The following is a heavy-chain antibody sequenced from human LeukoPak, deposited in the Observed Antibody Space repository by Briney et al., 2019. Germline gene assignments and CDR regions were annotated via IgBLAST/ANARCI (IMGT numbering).Heavy chain of an antibody. CDR3: AKVGSYSNYEYFDY. CDR2: IRYDGSNK. D-gene: IGHD4-11*01. CDR1: GFTFSSYG. Sequence: GGSLRLSCAASGFTFSSYGMHWVRQAPGKGLEWVAFIRYDGSNKYYADSVKGRFTISRDNSKNTLYLQMNSLRAEDTAVYYCAKVGSYSNYEYFDYWGQGTLVTVSS. J-gene: IGHJ4*02. V-gene: IGHV3-30*02.